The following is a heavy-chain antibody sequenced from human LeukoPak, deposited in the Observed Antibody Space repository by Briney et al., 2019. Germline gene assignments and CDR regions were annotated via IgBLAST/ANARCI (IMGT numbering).Heavy chain of an antibody. J-gene: IGHJ5*02. CDR1: GGPISSGGYY. V-gene: IGHV4-31*02. CDR3: ARGVVVVPAARSWFDP. CDR2: IYYSGST. Sequence: LRLSCTASGGPISSGGYYWSWIRQHPGKGLEWIGYIYYSGSTYYNPSLKSRVTISVDTSKNQFSLKLSSVTAADTAVYYCARGVVVVPAARSWFDPWGQGTLVTVSS. D-gene: IGHD2-2*01.